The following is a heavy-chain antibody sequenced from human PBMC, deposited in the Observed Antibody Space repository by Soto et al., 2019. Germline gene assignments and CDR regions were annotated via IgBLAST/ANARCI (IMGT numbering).Heavy chain of an antibody. CDR2: ISATGGGT. V-gene: IGHV3-23*01. CDR3: AKDRRAGGNSAIYFDF. D-gene: IGHD3-16*01. Sequence: GGSLRLSCAASGFKFSNYAMSWVRQAPGKGLEWVSLISATGGGTYYADSVKGRFTISRDNSHNTLYLQVHSLTAEDTAVYYCAKDRRAGGNSAIYFDFWGQGAQVTVSS. J-gene: IGHJ4*02. CDR1: GFKFSNYA.